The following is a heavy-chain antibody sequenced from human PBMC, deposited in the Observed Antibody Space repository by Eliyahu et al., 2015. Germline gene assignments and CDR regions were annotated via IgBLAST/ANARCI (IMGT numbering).Heavy chain of an antibody. V-gene: IGHV3-11*06. Sequence: QVQLVESGGGLVXPGGSLRLSCGASGFTFXDYYMGWIRQAPGKGLEWISXXGGNSDNINYADSVKGRFTISRDNAGNSVFLQMSSLRAEDTAVYYCARGRAVVWYREPYDYWGQGTPVTVSS. D-gene: IGHD6-13*01. CDR3: ARGRAVVWYREPYDY. J-gene: IGHJ4*02. CDR1: GFTFXDYY. CDR2: XGGNSDNI.